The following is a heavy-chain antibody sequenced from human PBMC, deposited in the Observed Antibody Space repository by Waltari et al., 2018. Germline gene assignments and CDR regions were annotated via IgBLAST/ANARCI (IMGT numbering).Heavy chain of an antibody. Sequence: QVQLVQSGAEVKKPGASVKVSCKASGYTFTGYYMHWVRQAPGQGLEWMGWINPNRGGTNYAQKFQGRVTMTRDTSISTAYMELSRLGSDDTAVYYCSRDIIHYYYMDVWGKGTTVTVSS. J-gene: IGHJ6*03. CDR3: SRDIIHYYYMDV. D-gene: IGHD1-20*01. V-gene: IGHV1-2*02. CDR2: INPNRGGT. CDR1: GYTFTGYY.